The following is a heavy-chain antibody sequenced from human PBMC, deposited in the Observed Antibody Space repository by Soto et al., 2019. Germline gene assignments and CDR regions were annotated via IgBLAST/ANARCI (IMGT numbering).Heavy chain of an antibody. CDR1: GFTFSSYA. CDR2: XSXXGXXX. V-gene: IGHV3-23*01. D-gene: IGHD6-6*01. CDR3: AKDRTVAARHFDY. Sequence: GGSPRLSCAASGFTFSSYAMSWVRQAPGQGLEXVSXXSXXGXXXXXAXXVKGRFTISRDNSKNTLYLQMNSLRAEETAVYYCAKDRTVAARHFDYWGQGTQVTASS. J-gene: IGHJ4*02.